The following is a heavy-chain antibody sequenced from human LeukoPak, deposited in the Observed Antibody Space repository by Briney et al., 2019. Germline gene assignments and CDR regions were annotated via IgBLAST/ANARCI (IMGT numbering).Heavy chain of an antibody. CDR2: IKQDGSEK. V-gene: IGHV3-7*03. CDR1: GFTFSSYW. CDR3: AKDYDSSGYDLIDY. Sequence: PGGSLRLSCAASGFTFSSYWMSWVRQAPGKGLEWVANIKQDGSEKYYVDSVKGRFTISRDNSKNTVYLQMNGLRVEDTAVYYCAKDYDSSGYDLIDYWGQGTLVTASS. D-gene: IGHD3-22*01. J-gene: IGHJ4*02.